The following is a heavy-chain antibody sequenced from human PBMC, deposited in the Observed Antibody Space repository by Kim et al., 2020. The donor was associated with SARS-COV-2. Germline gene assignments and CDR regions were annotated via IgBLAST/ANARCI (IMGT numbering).Heavy chain of an antibody. CDR2: FDPEDGET. J-gene: IGHJ6*02. D-gene: IGHD2-2*01. CDR3: ATHPPYCSSTSCYYYGMDV. V-gene: IGHV1-24*01. Sequence: ASVKVSCKVSGYTLTELSMHWVRQAPGKGLEWMGGFDPEDGETIYAQKFQGRVTMTEDTSTDTAYMELSSLRSEDTAVYYCATHPPYCSSTSCYYYGMDVGGQGTTVTVSS. CDR1: GYTLTELS.